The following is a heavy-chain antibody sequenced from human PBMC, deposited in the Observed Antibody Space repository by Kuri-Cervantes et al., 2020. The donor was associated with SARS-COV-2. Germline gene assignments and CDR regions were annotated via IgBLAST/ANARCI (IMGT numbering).Heavy chain of an antibody. CDR3: ARDGFWSGYYYYYYYMDV. Sequence: GGSLRLSCAASGFTFSNYAMTWVRQAPGKGLEWVSAISGWTASTYYADSVKGRFTISRDNSKNTLHLQMNRLRAEDTAVYDCARDGFWSGYYYYYYYMDVWGKGTTVTVSS. D-gene: IGHD3-3*01. CDR1: GFTFSNYA. V-gene: IGHV3-23*01. J-gene: IGHJ6*03. CDR2: ISGWTAST.